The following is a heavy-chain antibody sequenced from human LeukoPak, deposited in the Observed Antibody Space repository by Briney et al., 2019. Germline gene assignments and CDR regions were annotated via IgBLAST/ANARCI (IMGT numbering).Heavy chain of an antibody. CDR2: ISAYNGNT. J-gene: IGHJ4*02. V-gene: IGHV1-18*01. Sequence: ASVKVSCKASGYTFTSYGISWVRQAPGQGLEWMGWISAYNGNTNYAQKLQGRVTMTTDTSTSTAYMELRSLRSDDTAVYYCARELASSGYHSLYFDYWGQGTLVTVSS. CDR1: GYTFTSYG. D-gene: IGHD3-22*01. CDR3: ARELASSGYHSLYFDY.